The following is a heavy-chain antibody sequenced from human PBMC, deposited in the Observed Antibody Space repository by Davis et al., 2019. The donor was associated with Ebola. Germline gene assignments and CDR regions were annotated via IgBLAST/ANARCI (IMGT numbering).Heavy chain of an antibody. CDR3: ARTDDFWSGALNYYYYYGMDV. Sequence: GESLKISCAASGFTFSDYYMSWIRQAPGKGLEWVSYISSSSSYTNYADSVKGRFTISRDNAKNSLYLQMNSLRDEDTAVYYCARTDDFWSGALNYYYYYGMDVWGQGTTVTVSS. D-gene: IGHD3-3*01. J-gene: IGHJ6*02. V-gene: IGHV3-11*06. CDR2: ISSSSSYT. CDR1: GFTFSDYY.